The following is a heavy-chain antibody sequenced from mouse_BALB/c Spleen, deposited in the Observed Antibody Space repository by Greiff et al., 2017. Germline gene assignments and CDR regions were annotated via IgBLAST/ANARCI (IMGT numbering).Heavy chain of an antibody. V-gene: IGHV1-12*01. CDR2: IYPGNGDT. Sequence: QVQLQQPGAELVKPGASVKMSCKASGYTFTSYNMHWVKQTPGQGLEWIGAIYPGNGDTSYNQKFKGKATLTADKSSSTAYMQLSSLTSEDSAVYYCARWGYAMDYWGQGTSVTVSS. CDR3: ARWGYAMDY. CDR1: GYTFTSYN. J-gene: IGHJ4*01.